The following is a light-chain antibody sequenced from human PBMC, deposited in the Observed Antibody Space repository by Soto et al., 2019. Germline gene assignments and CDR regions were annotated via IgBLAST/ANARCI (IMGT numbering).Light chain of an antibody. CDR2: DAS. CDR1: QSVSRN. V-gene: IGKV3-11*01. Sequence: EIVRTESPATLSVSPGQRATLSCRASQSVSRNLAWYQQKPGQAPRVLIYDASNRATGIPARFSGSGSGTDFTLTISSLEPEDFAVYDGQQRSNWMITFGQGTRLEIK. J-gene: IGKJ5*01. CDR3: QQRSNWMIT.